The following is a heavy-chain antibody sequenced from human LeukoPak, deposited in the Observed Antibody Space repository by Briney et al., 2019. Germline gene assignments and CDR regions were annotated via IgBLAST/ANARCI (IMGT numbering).Heavy chain of an antibody. Sequence: PGGSLRLSCAASGFTFSSYSMNWVRQAPGKGLEWVSSISSSSSYIYYADSVKGRFTISRDNAKNSLYLQMNSLRDEDTAVYYCAREPPYSNYALDYWGQGTLVTVSS. V-gene: IGHV3-21*01. CDR2: ISSSSSYI. J-gene: IGHJ4*02. D-gene: IGHD4-11*01. CDR1: GFTFSSYS. CDR3: AREPPYSNYALDY.